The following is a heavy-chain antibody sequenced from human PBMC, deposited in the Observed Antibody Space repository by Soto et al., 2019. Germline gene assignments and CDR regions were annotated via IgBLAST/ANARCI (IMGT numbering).Heavy chain of an antibody. V-gene: IGHV4-38-2*02. CDR2: IYQSGST. Sequence: PSETLSLTCPVSGYSISIGNYWGWIRQPPGKRLEWIGSIYQSGSTYYNPSLRSRATIPVDTSKNQFSLKLSSVTAADTAVYYCARVLGAPLYYFDYWGQGILVTVSS. CDR3: ARVLGAPLYYFDY. CDR1: GYSISIGNY. D-gene: IGHD1-26*01. J-gene: IGHJ4*02.